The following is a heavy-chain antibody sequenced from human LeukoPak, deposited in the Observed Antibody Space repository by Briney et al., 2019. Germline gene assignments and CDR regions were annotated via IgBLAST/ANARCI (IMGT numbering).Heavy chain of an antibody. CDR3: ARNPRGYSYGYLVTPFDI. D-gene: IGHD5-18*01. Sequence: PGGSLRLSCAASGFTFSSYAMHWVRQAPGKGLEWVAVISYDGSNKYYADSVKGRFTISRDNSKNTLYLQMNSLRAEDTAVYYCARNPRGYSYGYLVTPFDIWGQGTMVTVSS. CDR2: ISYDGSNK. J-gene: IGHJ3*02. V-gene: IGHV3-30*04. CDR1: GFTFSSYA.